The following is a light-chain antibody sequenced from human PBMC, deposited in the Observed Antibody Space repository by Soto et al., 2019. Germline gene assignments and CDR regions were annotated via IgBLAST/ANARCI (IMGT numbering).Light chain of an antibody. Sequence: EIVLTQSPATLSSFPGDRVTLSCRASQAVNTRLAWYQHKPGQAPRLLIYGASTRASDIEGRFSGSGSGTDFTLTISRLEPEDFAVYYCQQYGSSSPYTFGQGTKLEIK. CDR1: QAVNTR. CDR3: QQYGSSSPYT. V-gene: IGKV3-20*01. CDR2: GAS. J-gene: IGKJ2*01.